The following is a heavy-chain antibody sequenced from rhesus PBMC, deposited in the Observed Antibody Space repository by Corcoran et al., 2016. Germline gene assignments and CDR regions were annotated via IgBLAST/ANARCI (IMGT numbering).Heavy chain of an antibody. CDR1: GVSISSNY. CDR2: ISGSGGST. Sequence: QLQLQESGPGLVKPSETLSLTCAVSGVSISSNYWSWIRQPPGKGLEWIGRISGSGGSTDYNPSLKRRVTISTDTSKNQFSLTLSSVTAADTAVYYCARAWAAARFDYWGQGVLVTVSS. D-gene: IGHD6-31*01. J-gene: IGHJ4*01. CDR3: ARAWAAARFDY. V-gene: IGHV4-173*01.